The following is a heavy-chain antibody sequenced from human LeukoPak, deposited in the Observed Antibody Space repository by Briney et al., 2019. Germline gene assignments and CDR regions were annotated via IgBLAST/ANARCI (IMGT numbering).Heavy chain of an antibody. CDR1: GFTFSSYA. D-gene: IGHD3-3*01. J-gene: IGHJ6*02. CDR3: AKSVAIYFYYGLDV. V-gene: IGHV3-23*01. CDR2: ISGSGSST. Sequence: GGSLRLSCAASGFTFSSYAMSWVRQTPGKGPEWVSAISGSGSSTYYADSVKGRFTISRDNSKNTLFLQMNSLRAEDTAPYYCAKSVAIYFYYGLDVWGQGATVTVSS.